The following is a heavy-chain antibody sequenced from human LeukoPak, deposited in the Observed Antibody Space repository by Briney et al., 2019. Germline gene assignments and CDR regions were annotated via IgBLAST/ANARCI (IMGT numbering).Heavy chain of an antibody. Sequence: GGSLRLSCAASGFTFSSYSMNWVRQAPGKGLEWVSSISSSSSYIYYADSVKGRFTISRDNAKNSLYLQMNSLRAEDTAVYYCARDLTQGSRITWDYYGSGSSPVDYWGQGTLVTVSS. D-gene: IGHD3-10*01. CDR3: ARDLTQGSRITWDYYGSGSSPVDY. CDR1: GFTFSSYS. V-gene: IGHV3-21*04. CDR2: ISSSSSYI. J-gene: IGHJ4*02.